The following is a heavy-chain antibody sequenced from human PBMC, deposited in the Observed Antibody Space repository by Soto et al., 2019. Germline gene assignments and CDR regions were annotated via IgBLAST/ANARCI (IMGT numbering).Heavy chain of an antibody. CDR3: ARDLAAAGPFDC. Sequence: QVQLVQSGAEVKKPGASVKVSCKASGYTFTNYAFSWVRQAPGQGLEWMGWISAYNGNTNYPQKLQGRVTMITDTSTSTAYMELRSLGSDDTAVYYCARDLAAAGPFDCWGQGTLVTVSS. CDR1: GYTFTNYA. CDR2: ISAYNGNT. D-gene: IGHD6-13*01. V-gene: IGHV1-18*01. J-gene: IGHJ4*02.